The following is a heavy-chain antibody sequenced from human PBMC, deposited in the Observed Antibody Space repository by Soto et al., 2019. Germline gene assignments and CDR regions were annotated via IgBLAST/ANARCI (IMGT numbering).Heavy chain of an antibody. D-gene: IGHD2-15*01. J-gene: IGHJ6*02. CDR2: IIPIFGTA. CDR1: GGTFSSYA. CDR3: ARVFPMVVAATRGYYYGMDV. V-gene: IGHV1-69*01. Sequence: QVQLVQSGAEVKKPGSSVKVSCKASGGTFSSYAISWVRQAPGQGLEWMGGIIPIFGTANYAQKFQGRVTITADESTSTAYMELSSLRSEDTAVYYCARVFPMVVAATRGYYYGMDVWGQGTTVTVSS.